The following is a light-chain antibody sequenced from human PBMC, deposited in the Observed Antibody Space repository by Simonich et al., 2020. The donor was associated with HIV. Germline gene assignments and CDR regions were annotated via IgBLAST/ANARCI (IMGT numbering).Light chain of an antibody. J-gene: IGLJ2*01. CDR3: VLYMSSGISV. CDR2: STN. Sequence: QTLVTPEPSFSVSPGGTFTLTFAFTSCSVSTSYYPSWYQQTPGQAPRTLIYSTNTRSSGVPDRFSGSILGNKAALTITGAQADDESDYYCVLYMSSGISVFGGGTKLTVL. CDR1: SCSVSTSYY. V-gene: IGLV8-61*01.